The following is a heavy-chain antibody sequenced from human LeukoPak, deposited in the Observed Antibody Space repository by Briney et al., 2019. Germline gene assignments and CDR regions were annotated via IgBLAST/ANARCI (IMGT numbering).Heavy chain of an antibody. J-gene: IGHJ4*02. V-gene: IGHV1-24*01. D-gene: IGHD3-10*01. CDR1: GYTLTELS. CDR3: ATPLGFGELFGFNY. Sequence: ASVKVSCKVSGYTLTELSMHWVRQAPGKGLEWMGGFDPEDGETIYAQKFQGGVTMTEDTSTDTAYMELSSLRSEDTAVYYCATPLGFGELFGFNYWGQGTLVTVSS. CDR2: FDPEDGET.